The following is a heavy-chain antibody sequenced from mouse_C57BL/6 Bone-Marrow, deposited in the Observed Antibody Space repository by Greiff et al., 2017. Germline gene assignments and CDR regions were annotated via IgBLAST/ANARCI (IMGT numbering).Heavy chain of an antibody. CDR1: GYTFTSYW. Sequence: VQLQQPGAELVMPGASVKLSCKASGYTFTSYWMHWVKQRPGQGLEWIGEIDPSDSYTNYNQKFKGKSTLTVDKSSSTAYMQLSSRTSEDSAVYYCARDYYDYDDWFAYWGQGTLVTVSA. CDR2: IDPSDSYT. J-gene: IGHJ3*01. V-gene: IGHV1-69*01. CDR3: ARDYYDYDDWFAY. D-gene: IGHD2-4*01.